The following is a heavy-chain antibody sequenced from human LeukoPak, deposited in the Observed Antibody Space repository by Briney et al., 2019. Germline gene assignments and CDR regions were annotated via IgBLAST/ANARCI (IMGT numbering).Heavy chain of an antibody. CDR1: GGSISSSSYY. CDR3: ARSTYCSGGSCSHNWFDP. J-gene: IGHJ5*02. CDR2: IYYSGST. D-gene: IGHD2-15*01. Sequence: WETLSLTCTVSGGSISSSSYYWGWIRQPPGKGLEWIGSIYYSGSTYYNPSLKSRVTISVDTSKNQFSLKLSSVTAADTAVYYCARSTYCSGGSCSHNWFDPWGQGTLVTVSS. V-gene: IGHV4-39*07.